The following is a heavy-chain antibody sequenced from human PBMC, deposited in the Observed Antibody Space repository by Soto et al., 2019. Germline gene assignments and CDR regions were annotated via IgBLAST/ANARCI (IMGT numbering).Heavy chain of an antibody. Sequence: GGSLRLSCAASGFTFSDYYMSWVRQAPGKGLEWVSAISGSGGSTYYADSVKGRFTISRDNSKNTLYLQMNSLRAEDTAVYYCAKGGMMITFGGVIVIPPDAFDIWGQGTMVTVSS. CDR2: ISGSGGST. D-gene: IGHD3-16*02. J-gene: IGHJ3*02. CDR1: GFTFSDYY. CDR3: AKGGMMITFGGVIVIPPDAFDI. V-gene: IGHV3-23*01.